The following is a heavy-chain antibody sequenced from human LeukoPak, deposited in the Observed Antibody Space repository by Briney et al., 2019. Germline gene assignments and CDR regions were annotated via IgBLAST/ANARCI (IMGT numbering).Heavy chain of an antibody. J-gene: IGHJ6*03. CDR3: ARGPPRGKYYYMDV. V-gene: IGHV3-13*01. CDR2: IGTASDT. Sequence: PGGSLRLSCAAPGFTFSSFDMHSVRQPTGQGLGWVSTIGTASDTYYPGSVEGRFTLARDNAKNSLYLQMNSLTAGDTAVYYCARGPPRGKYYYMDVWGKGTTVTVSS. D-gene: IGHD1-1*01. CDR1: GFTFSSFD.